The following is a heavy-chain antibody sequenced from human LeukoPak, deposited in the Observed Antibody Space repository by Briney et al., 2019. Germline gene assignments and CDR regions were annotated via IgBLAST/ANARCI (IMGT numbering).Heavy chain of an antibody. D-gene: IGHD5-18*01. CDR2: ISGSGGST. J-gene: IGHJ4*02. V-gene: IGHV3-23*01. CDR3: AKDQLRGYNYGSLDY. CDR1: GFTFSSYA. Sequence: HAGGSLRLSCAASGFTFSSYAMSWVRQAPGKGLEWVSAISGSGGSTYYADSVKGRFTISRDNSKNTLYLQMKSLRAEDTAVYYCAKDQLRGYNYGSLDYWGQGTLVTVSS.